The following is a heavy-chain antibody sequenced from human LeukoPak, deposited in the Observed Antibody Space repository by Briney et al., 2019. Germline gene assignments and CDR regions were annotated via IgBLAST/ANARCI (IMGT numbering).Heavy chain of an antibody. CDR2: ISWNSGTI. V-gene: IGHV3-9*01. J-gene: IGHJ4*02. CDR3: AKEMSGFYRPYDD. D-gene: IGHD2/OR15-2a*01. CDR1: GFSFDDYA. Sequence: GGSLRLSCSASGFSFDDYAMHWVRQPPGKGLEWVSFISWNSGTIDYSDSVKGRFTISRDNAKNSLYLLMNSLRPEDTAVYYCAKEMSGFYRPYDDWGQGTLVTVSS.